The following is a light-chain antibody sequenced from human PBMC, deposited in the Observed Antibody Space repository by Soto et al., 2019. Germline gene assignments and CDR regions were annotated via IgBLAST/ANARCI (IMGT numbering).Light chain of an antibody. J-gene: IGKJ1*01. CDR3: QHYGTTPWT. Sequence: ETVLTQSPGTLSLSPGRRVTLSCRASQSVCSRCLAWYQQKPGQSPRLLIYGASSRATGIPDRFSGSRSGTDFALAISRLEPEEFAVYYCQHYGTTPWTFGQGTKVGIK. CDR1: QSVCSRC. CDR2: GAS. V-gene: IGKV3-20*01.